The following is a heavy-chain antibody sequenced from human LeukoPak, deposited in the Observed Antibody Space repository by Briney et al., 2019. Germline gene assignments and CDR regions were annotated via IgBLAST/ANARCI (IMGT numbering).Heavy chain of an antibody. CDR3: ARSSVVYAHFDY. CDR2: IYPSDSDT. D-gene: IGHD2-8*02. Sequence: PGESLKISCQGSGYSFNSYSIGWVRQMPGKGLEWMGIIYPSDSDTRYSPSFQGQVTISADKSISTAYLQWSSLKASDTAMYYCARSSVVYAHFDYWGQGTLVTVSS. J-gene: IGHJ4*02. CDR1: GYSFNSYS. V-gene: IGHV5-51*03.